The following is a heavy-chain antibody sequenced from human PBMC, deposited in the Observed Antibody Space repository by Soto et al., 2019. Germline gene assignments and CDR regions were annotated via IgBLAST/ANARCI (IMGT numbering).Heavy chain of an antibody. V-gene: IGHV4-61*01. CDR3: ARTTAVPNTLRSRYFFDY. CDR1: GGSVSNKTYY. Sequence: QVQLQESGPGLLKPSETLSLTCSVSGGSVSNKTYYWSWIRQPPGKRLEWIGYVYYSGTTNYNPSLKSRVTISVDLSKNQFSLRLSYVTTADTALYYCARTTAVPNTLRSRYFFDYWGQGSLVTVAS. D-gene: IGHD4-17*01. J-gene: IGHJ4*02. CDR2: VYYSGTT.